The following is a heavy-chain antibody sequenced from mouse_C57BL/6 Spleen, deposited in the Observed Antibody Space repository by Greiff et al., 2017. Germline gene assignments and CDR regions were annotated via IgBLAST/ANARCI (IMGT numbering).Heavy chain of an antibody. CDR3: ARGSDY. J-gene: IGHJ2*01. Sequence: VKLQESGAELMKPGASVKLSCKATGYTFTGYWIEWVKQRPGHGLEWIGEILPGSGSTNYNAKFKGKATFTADTSSNTAYMQLSSLTTEDSAIYYCARGSDYWGQGTTLTVSS. CDR1: GYTFTGYW. D-gene: IGHD3-1*01. CDR2: ILPGSGST. V-gene: IGHV1-9*01.